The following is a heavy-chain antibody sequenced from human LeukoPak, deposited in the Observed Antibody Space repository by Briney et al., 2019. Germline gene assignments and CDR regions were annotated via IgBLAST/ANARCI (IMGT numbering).Heavy chain of an antibody. D-gene: IGHD3-10*01. Sequence: PGRSLRLSCADSGFTFSSYAMHWVRQAPGEGLEWVTALSNDGSNKYYADSVKGRFTISRDNSKNTLYLQMDSLRAEDTAVYYCASSTMIRGAMLYWGQGTLVTVSS. CDR1: GFTFSSYA. V-gene: IGHV3-30-3*01. CDR3: ASSTMIRGAMLY. CDR2: LSNDGSNK. J-gene: IGHJ4*02.